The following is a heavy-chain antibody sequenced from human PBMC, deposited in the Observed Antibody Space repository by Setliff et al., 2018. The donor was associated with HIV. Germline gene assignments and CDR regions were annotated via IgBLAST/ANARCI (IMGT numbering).Heavy chain of an antibody. CDR1: GGSFSGYY. J-gene: IGHJ4*02. CDR3: ATFDYYDSSGFYYGGGH. D-gene: IGHD3-22*01. V-gene: IGHV4-34*01. Sequence: SETLSLTCSVYGGSFSGYYCWSWIRQSPGERLEWIGDITHSGSAEYSPSFRSRVTISVDTSKNQFSLKLNSVTAADTAVYYCATFDYYDSSGFYYGGGHWGQGTLVTVSS. CDR2: ITHSGSA.